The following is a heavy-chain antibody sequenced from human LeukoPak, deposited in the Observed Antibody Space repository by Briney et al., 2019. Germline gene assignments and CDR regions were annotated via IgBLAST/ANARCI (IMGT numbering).Heavy chain of an antibody. CDR3: ARGPINWFDP. J-gene: IGHJ5*02. CDR1: GGSISSSSYY. CDR2: IYYSGST. Sequence: KPSETLSLTCTVSGGSISSSSYYWGWIRQPPGKGLEWIGSIYYSGSTYYNPSLKSRVTISVDTSENQFSLKLSSVTAADTAVYYCARGPINWFDPWGQGTLVTVSS. V-gene: IGHV4-39*07.